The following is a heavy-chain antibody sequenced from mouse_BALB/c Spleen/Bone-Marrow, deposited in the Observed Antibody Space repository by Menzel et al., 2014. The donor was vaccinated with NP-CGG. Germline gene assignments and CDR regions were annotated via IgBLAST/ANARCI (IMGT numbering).Heavy chain of an antibody. J-gene: IGHJ2*01. Sequence: QVQLKQSGAELVKPGASVKLSCKASGYTFTSYWMHWVKQRPGQGLEWIGEINPSNGRTNYNEKFKSKATLTVDKSSSTAYMQLRSLTSEDSAVYYCARGTFDYWGQGTTLTVSS. CDR3: ARGTFDY. V-gene: IGHV1S81*02. CDR1: GYTFTSYW. CDR2: INPSNGRT.